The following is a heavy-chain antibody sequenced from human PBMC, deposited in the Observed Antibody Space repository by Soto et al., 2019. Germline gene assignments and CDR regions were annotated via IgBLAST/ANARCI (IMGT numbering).Heavy chain of an antibody. V-gene: IGHV4-34*01. CDR1: GGSFSGYY. D-gene: IGHD3-3*01. Sequence: SETLSLTCAVYGGSFSGYYWSWIRQPPGKGLAWIGEINHSGSTNYNPSLKSRVTISVDTSKNQFSLKLSSVTAADTAVYYCARGQISNYDFWSGYRYYYGMDVWGQGTTVTVSS. J-gene: IGHJ6*02. CDR3: ARGQISNYDFWSGYRYYYGMDV. CDR2: INHSGST.